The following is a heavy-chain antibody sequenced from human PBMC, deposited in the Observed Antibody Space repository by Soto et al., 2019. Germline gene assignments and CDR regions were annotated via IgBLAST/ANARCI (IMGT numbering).Heavy chain of an antibody. CDR1: GYTFTSYY. D-gene: IGHD3-3*01. CDR3: ARVLGNEYYVFWSGYLPLDYYYGMDV. J-gene: IGHJ6*04. Sequence: ASVKVSCKASGYTFTSYYMHWVRQAPGQGLEWMGIINPSGGSTSYAQKFQGRVTMTRDTSTSTVYMELSSLRSEDTAVYYCARVLGNEYYVFWSGYLPLDYYYGMDVWGKGTRVTVP. CDR2: INPSGGST. V-gene: IGHV1-46*01.